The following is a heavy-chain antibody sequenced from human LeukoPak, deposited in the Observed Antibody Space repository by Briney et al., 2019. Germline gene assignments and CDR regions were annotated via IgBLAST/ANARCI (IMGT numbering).Heavy chain of an antibody. V-gene: IGHV4-39*02. J-gene: IGHJ4*02. CDR1: GGSIISSSYY. Sequence: SETLSLTCTVSGGSIISSSYYWGWIRQPPGKGLEWIGSIYYSGTTYCNPSLKSRVSVSIDTSKNQFSLRLSSVTAADSALYYCARVFLALPYFDFWGQGTLVTVSS. CDR2: IYYSGTT. CDR3: ARVFLALPYFDF. D-gene: IGHD2/OR15-2a*01.